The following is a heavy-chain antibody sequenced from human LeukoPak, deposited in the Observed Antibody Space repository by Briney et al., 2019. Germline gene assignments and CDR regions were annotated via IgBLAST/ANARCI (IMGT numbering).Heavy chain of an antibody. D-gene: IGHD3-10*01. CDR1: GFTFDDYG. CDR2: INWNGGST. Sequence: GGSLRLSCAASGFTFDDYGMSWVRQAPGKGLEWVSGINWNGGSTGYADSVKGRFTISRDNAKNSLYLQMSSLRAEDTALYYCARVVTMVRGVPYYFDYWGQGTLVTVSS. V-gene: IGHV3-20*04. J-gene: IGHJ4*02. CDR3: ARVVTMVRGVPYYFDY.